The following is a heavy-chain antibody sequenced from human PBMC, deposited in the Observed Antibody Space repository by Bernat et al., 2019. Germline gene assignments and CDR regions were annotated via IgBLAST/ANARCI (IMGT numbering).Heavy chain of an antibody. D-gene: IGHD3-16*02. CDR1: GFTFSDYY. V-gene: IGHV3-11*06. CDR2: ISSSSSYT. Sequence: QVQLVESGGGLVKPGGSLRLSCAASGFTFSDYYMSWIRQAPGKGLEWVSYISSSSSYTNYADSVKGRFTISRDNAKNSLYLQMNSLRAEDTAVYYCERAGRLITFGGVIVRGGAFDIWGQGTMVTVSS. J-gene: IGHJ3*02. CDR3: ERAGRLITFGGVIVRGGAFDI.